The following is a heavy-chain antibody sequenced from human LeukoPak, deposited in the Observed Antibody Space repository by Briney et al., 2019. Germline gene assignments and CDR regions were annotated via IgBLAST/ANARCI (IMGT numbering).Heavy chain of an antibody. Sequence: PGGSLRLSCAASGFPFSTYAMNWVRQAPGKGLEWVSVITGSGGSTYYADSVKGRFTISRDNSKNTLYLQMDSLRAEDTAVYYCARNYGDYGLFRYWGQGTLVTVSS. CDR2: ITGSGGST. V-gene: IGHV3-23*01. CDR1: GFPFSTYA. J-gene: IGHJ4*02. CDR3: ARNYGDYGLFRY. D-gene: IGHD4-17*01.